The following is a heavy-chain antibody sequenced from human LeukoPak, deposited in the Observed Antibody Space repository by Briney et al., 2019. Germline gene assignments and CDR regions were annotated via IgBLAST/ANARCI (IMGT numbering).Heavy chain of an antibody. V-gene: IGHV4-34*01. Sequence: SETLSLTCAVYGGSFSGYYWSWIRQPPGKGLEWIGEINHSGSTNNNPSLKSRVTISVDTSKNQFSLKLSSVTAADTAVYYCARGGERVAEIAALDPWGQGTLVTVSS. J-gene: IGHJ5*02. D-gene: IGHD2-15*01. CDR2: INHSGST. CDR3: ARGGERVAEIAALDP. CDR1: GGSFSGYY.